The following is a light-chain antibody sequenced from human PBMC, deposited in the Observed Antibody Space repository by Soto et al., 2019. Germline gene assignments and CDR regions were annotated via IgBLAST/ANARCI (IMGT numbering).Light chain of an antibody. CDR3: SSYTSSSTYV. J-gene: IGLJ1*01. Sequence: QSALTHPASVSGSPGQSITISCTGTSSDVGGYNYVSWYQQHPGKAPKLMIYDVSNRPSGVSNRFSGSKSGNTASLTISGLKAEDEADYYCSSYTSSSTYVFGTGTKLTVL. CDR2: DVS. V-gene: IGLV2-14*01. CDR1: SSDVGGYNY.